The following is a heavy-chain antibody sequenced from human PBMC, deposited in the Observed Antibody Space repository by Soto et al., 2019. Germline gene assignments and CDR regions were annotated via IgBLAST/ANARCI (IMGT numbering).Heavy chain of an antibody. CDR3: ARGPDSGSYYDY. Sequence: ASVKVSCKASGYTFTGYYIHWVRQAPGQGLEGMGWINPNSGSTNYAQKFQGWVTMTSETTISTAYMELRRLRSDDTAVYYCARGPDSGSYYDYWGQGTLVTVSS. D-gene: IGHD1-26*01. CDR2: INPNSGST. CDR1: GYTFTGYY. J-gene: IGHJ4*02. V-gene: IGHV1-2*04.